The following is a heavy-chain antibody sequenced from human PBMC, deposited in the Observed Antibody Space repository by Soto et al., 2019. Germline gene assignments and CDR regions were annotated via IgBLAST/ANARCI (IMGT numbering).Heavy chain of an antibody. V-gene: IGHV4-34*01. D-gene: IGHD3-10*01. Sequence: SETLSLTCAVYGGSFSGYYWSWIRQPPGKGLEWIGEINHSGSTNYNPSLKSRVTISVDTSKNQFSLKLSSVTAADTAVYYCARVFEVVRGVIRNWFDPWGQGTLVTVSS. J-gene: IGHJ5*02. CDR1: GGSFSGYY. CDR3: ARVFEVVRGVIRNWFDP. CDR2: INHSGST.